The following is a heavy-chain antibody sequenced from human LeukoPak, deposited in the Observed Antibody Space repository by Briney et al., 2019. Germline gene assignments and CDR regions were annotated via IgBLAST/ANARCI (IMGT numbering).Heavy chain of an antibody. D-gene: IGHD3-22*01. CDR2: ISSSSSTI. CDR3: ARDSLLYYDDSGYYYAFDP. Sequence: AGGSLRLSCAASGFTFSSSSMNWVRQAPGEGLGWVSYISSSSSTIFYADSVKGRFTISRDNAKNSLYLQMNSLRDEDTAVYYCARDSLLYYDDSGYYYAFDPWGQGTLVTVSS. J-gene: IGHJ5*02. CDR1: GFTFSSSS. V-gene: IGHV3-48*02.